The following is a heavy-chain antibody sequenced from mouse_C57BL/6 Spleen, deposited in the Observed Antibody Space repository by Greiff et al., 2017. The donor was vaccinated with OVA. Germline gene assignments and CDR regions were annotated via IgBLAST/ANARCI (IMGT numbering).Heavy chain of an antibody. D-gene: IGHD3-2*02. CDR2: IYPRDGST. CDR3: ARGGKLRPYFDY. J-gene: IGHJ2*01. Sequence: VQLQQSGPELVKPGASVKLSCKASGYTFTSYDINWVKQRPGQGLEWIGWIYPRDGSTTYNEKFKGKATLTVDTSSSTAYMELHSLTSEDSAVYFCARGGKLRPYFDYWGQGTTRTVSS. V-gene: IGHV1-85*01. CDR1: GYTFTSYD.